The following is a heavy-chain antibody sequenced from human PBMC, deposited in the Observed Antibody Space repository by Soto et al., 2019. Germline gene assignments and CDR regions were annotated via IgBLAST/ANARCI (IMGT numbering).Heavy chain of an antibody. D-gene: IGHD6-13*01. CDR1: GYSFTDDG. Sequence: QPQLVQSGGEVRKPGASVTVSCKASGYSFTDDGISWVRQAPGQGLEWMGWVSTFHGDTSSAQKFRDRLTLTTDASTTTAFLELRRLTSADTAVYYCARDLAGTTGGMDVWGQGTTVYVSS. J-gene: IGHJ6*02. V-gene: IGHV1-18*01. CDR2: VSTFHGDT. CDR3: ARDLAGTTGGMDV.